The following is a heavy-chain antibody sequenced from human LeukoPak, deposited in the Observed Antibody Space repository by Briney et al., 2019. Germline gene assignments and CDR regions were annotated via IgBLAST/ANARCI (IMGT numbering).Heavy chain of an antibody. D-gene: IGHD2-15*01. Sequence: GSVKVSCKASGYTFTSYGISWVRQAPGQGLEWMGWISAYNGNTNYAQKLQGRVTMTTDTSTSTAYMELRSLRSDDTAVYYCARQLGYCSGGSCYSAHGWFDPWGQGTLVTVSS. CDR2: ISAYNGNT. CDR3: ARQLGYCSGGSCYSAHGWFDP. V-gene: IGHV1-18*01. J-gene: IGHJ5*02. CDR1: GYTFTSYG.